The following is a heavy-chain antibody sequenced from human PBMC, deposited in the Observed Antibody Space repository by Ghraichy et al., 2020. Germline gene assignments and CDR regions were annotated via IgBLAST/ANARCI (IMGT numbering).Heavy chain of an antibody. J-gene: IGHJ5*02. Sequence: GGSLRLSCAASGFTFSSYWMSWVRQAPGKGLEWVANIKQDGSEKYYVDSVKGRFTISRDNAKNSLYLQMNSLRAEDTAVYYCARESEPYDFWGGYNWFDPWGQGTLVTVSS. CDR1: GFTFSSYW. D-gene: IGHD3-3*01. CDR3: ARESEPYDFWGGYNWFDP. CDR2: IKQDGSEK. V-gene: IGHV3-7*01.